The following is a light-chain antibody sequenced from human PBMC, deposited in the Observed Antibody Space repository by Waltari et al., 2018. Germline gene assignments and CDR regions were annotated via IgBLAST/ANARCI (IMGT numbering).Light chain of an antibody. V-gene: IGKV4-1*01. CDR3: QQYYSTSPLT. CDR1: QSLLYSSNNKNY. CDR2: WAS. J-gene: IGKJ4*01. Sequence: DIVMTQSPHSLAVSVGERATITCKSSQSLLYSSNNKNYLAWYQQKSGQPPKLLIYWASTREFGVPDRFSGSGSGTDFTLTISSLQAEDVAVYYCQQYYSTSPLTFGGGTKVEIK.